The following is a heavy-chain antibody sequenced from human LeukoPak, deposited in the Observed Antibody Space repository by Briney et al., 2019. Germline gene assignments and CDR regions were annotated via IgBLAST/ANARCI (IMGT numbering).Heavy chain of an antibody. CDR3: ARDSYGDYYFDY. CDR2: ISSGGSTI. D-gene: IGHD4-17*01. J-gene: IGHJ4*02. V-gene: IGHV3-48*02. Sequence: GGSLRLSCAASGFTFDTYSMNWVRQAPGKGLEWVSYISSGGSTIYYADSVRGRFTISRDNAKNSVDLQMNSLRDEDTAVYYCARDSYGDYYFDYWGQGTLVTVSS. CDR1: GFTFDTYS.